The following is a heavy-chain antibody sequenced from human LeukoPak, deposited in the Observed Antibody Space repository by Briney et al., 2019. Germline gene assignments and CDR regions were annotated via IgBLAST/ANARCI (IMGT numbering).Heavy chain of an antibody. J-gene: IGHJ6*02. V-gene: IGHV4-34*01. CDR3: AETGGDYYGMDV. D-gene: IGHD1-1*01. CDR1: GGSFSGYY. CDR2: INHSGST. Sequence: SETLSLTCAVYGGSFSGYYWSWIRQPPGKGLEWIGEINHSGSTNYNPSLKSRVTISVDTSKNQFSLKLSSVTAADTAVYYCAETGGDYYGMDVWGQGTTVTVSS.